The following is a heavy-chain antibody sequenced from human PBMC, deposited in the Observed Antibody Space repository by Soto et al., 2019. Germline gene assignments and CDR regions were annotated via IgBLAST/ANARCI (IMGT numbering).Heavy chain of an antibody. Sequence: SETLSLTCTVSGGSISSYYWSWIRQPPGKGLEWIGSIYYSGSTYYNPSLKSRVTISVDTSKNQFSLKLSSVTAADTAVYYCGRRSLMHAFDIWGQGTMVTVSS. J-gene: IGHJ3*02. D-gene: IGHD3-16*02. CDR1: GGSISSYY. V-gene: IGHV4-59*05. CDR3: GRRSLMHAFDI. CDR2: IYYSGST.